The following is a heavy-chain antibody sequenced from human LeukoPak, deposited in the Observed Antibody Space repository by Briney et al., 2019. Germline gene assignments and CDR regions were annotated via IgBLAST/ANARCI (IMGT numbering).Heavy chain of an antibody. Sequence: KPSETLSLTCTVSGGSINSYYWSWIRQPPGKGLESIGYIHYTGSTNYNPSLKSRVTISVDTSKNQFSLKLSSVTAADTAVYYCATVYDILTNDAFDIWGQGTMVTVSS. CDR3: ATVYDILTNDAFDI. D-gene: IGHD3-9*01. CDR1: GGSINSYY. J-gene: IGHJ3*02. CDR2: IHYTGST. V-gene: IGHV4-59*01.